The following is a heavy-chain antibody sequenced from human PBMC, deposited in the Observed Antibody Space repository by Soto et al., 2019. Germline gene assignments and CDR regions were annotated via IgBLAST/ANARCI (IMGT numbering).Heavy chain of an antibody. CDR2: VKSKIDDETT. CDR1: GFIFRNAW. V-gene: IGHV3-15*07. J-gene: IGHJ4*02. CDR3: TTSTVSGVGAFDY. Sequence: EGRLVESGGGLVKPEESLRLSCAASGFIFRNAWMNWVRQAPGKGLEWVGRVKSKIDDETTDYAAPVKGRFTITRDDSNSVVYMQMNRWRIEDTAVYFCTTSTVSGVGAFDYWGPGTVVTVSS. D-gene: IGHD1-26*01.